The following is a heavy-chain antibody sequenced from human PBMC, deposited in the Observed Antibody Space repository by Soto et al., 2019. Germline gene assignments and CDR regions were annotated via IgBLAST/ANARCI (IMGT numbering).Heavy chain of an antibody. CDR2: ISGSGGGT. J-gene: IGHJ4*02. Sequence: GGSLRLSCAASGFTFSSSAMSWVRQAPGKGLEWVSGISGSGGGTYYADSVKGRFTISRDNSKNSLYLQMNSLRAEDTAVYYCAKPSGYDLLYFDYWGQGTLVTVSS. CDR3: AKPSGYDLLYFDY. CDR1: GFTFSSSA. V-gene: IGHV3-23*01. D-gene: IGHD5-12*01.